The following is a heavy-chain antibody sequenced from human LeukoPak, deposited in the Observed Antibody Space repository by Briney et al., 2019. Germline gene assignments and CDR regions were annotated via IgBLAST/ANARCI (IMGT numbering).Heavy chain of an antibody. CDR2: ISGSGGST. CDR1: GFTFSSYA. CDR3: AKVYCSSTSCYGYYYYGMDV. V-gene: IGHV3-23*01. D-gene: IGHD2-2*01. J-gene: IGHJ6*02. Sequence: GGSLRLSCAASGFTFSSYAMSWVRQAPGKGLEWVSAISGSGGSTYYADSVKGRFTVSRDNSKNTLYLQMNSLRAEDTAVYYFAKVYCSSTSCYGYYYYGMDVWGQGTTVTVSS.